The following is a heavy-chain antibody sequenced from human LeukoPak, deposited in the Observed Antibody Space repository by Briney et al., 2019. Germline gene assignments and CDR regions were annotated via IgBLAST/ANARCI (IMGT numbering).Heavy chain of an antibody. J-gene: IGHJ6*03. Sequence: WASVKVSCKASGYTFTGYYMHWVRQAPGQGLEWMGWINPNSGGTNYAQKFQGRVTMTRDTSISTAYMELSRLRSDDTAVYYCARDGGEDYYYYMDVWGKGTTVTISS. V-gene: IGHV1-2*02. D-gene: IGHD2-21*01. CDR1: GYTFTGYY. CDR2: INPNSGGT. CDR3: ARDGGEDYYYYMDV.